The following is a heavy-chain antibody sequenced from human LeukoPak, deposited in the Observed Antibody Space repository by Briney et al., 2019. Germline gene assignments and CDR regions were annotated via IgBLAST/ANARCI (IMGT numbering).Heavy chain of an antibody. CDR3: ARVGVTTAPYTY. CDR1: GVSFSGYY. J-gene: IGHJ4*02. Sequence: SETLSLTCAVYGVSFSGYYWSWIRQPPGKGLEWIGEINHSGSTNYNPSLKSRVTISVDTSKNQFSQKLSSVTAADTAVYYCARVGVTTAPYTYWGQGTLVTVSS. CDR2: INHSGST. V-gene: IGHV4-34*01. D-gene: IGHD1-26*01.